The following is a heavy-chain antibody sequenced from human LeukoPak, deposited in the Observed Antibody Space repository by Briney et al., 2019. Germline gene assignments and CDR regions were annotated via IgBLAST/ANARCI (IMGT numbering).Heavy chain of an antibody. CDR2: ISSSSSYI. J-gene: IGHJ4*02. CDR3: ARDGGPRDVAVGVDY. CDR1: GFTFSSYS. Sequence: GGSLRLPCAASGFTFSSYSMNWVRQAPGKGLEWVSSISSSSSYIYYADSVKGRFTISRDNAKNSLYLQMNSLRAEDTAVYYCARDGGPRDVAVGVDYWGQGTLVTVSS. V-gene: IGHV3-21*01. D-gene: IGHD6-19*01.